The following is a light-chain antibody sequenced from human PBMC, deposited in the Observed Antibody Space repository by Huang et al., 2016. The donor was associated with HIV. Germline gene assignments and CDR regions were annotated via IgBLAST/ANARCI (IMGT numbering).Light chain of an antibody. CDR2: WAS. V-gene: IGKV4-1*01. Sequence: IVMTQSLDSLAVSLGERATINCTSSQSILYNSNNKDYLAGYQQKAGQPPKLLIYWASTRESGVPDRFSGSGSGTDFTLTISSLQAEDVAVYYCQQYYSSPLTFGGGTKVEI. CDR1: QSILYNSNNKDY. J-gene: IGKJ4*01. CDR3: QQYYSSPLT.